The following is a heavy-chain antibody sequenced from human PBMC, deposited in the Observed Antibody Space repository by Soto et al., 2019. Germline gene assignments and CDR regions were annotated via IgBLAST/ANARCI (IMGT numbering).Heavy chain of an antibody. J-gene: IGHJ4*02. CDR2: INHSGRA. CDR1: GGSFGFYY. CDR3: ARGYGTNGVCSDY. D-gene: IGHD2-8*01. V-gene: IGHV4-34*01. Sequence: SETLSLTCAVYGGSFGFYYWSWIRQSPGRGLEWIGEINHSGRANYNPSLKSRVTISLDTSKNQFSLKLSSVTAADTAVYYCARGYGTNGVCSDYWGQGTLVTVSS.